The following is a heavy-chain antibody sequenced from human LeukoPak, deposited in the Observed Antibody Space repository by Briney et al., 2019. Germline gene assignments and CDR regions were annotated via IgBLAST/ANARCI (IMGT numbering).Heavy chain of an antibody. CDR2: ISSSGSTI. D-gene: IGHD6-13*01. J-gene: IGHJ4*02. Sequence: GGSLRLSCAASGFTFSSYEMNWVRQAPGKGLEWVSYISSSGSTIYYADSVKGRFTISRDNAKNSLYLQMNSLRAEDTAVHYCARENSSSWFFDYWGQGTLVTVSS. CDR1: GFTFSSYE. CDR3: ARENSSSWFFDY. V-gene: IGHV3-48*03.